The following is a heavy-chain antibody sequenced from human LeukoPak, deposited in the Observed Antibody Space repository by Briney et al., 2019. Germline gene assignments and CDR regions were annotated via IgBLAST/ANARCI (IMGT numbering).Heavy chain of an antibody. V-gene: IGHV1-8*03. CDR2: MNPNSGNT. D-gene: IGHD3-3*01. J-gene: IGHJ5*02. CDR1: GYTFTSYD. Sequence: ASVKVSCKASGYTFTSYDINWVRQATGQGLEWMGWMNPNSGNTGYAQKFQGRVTITRNTSISTAYMELSSLRSEDTAVYYCARGRQYYDFWSGYSSGWFDPWGQGTLVTVSS. CDR3: ARGRQYYDFWSGYSSGWFDP.